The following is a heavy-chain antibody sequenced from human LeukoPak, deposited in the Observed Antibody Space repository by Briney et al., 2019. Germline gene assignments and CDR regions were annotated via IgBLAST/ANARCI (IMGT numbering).Heavy chain of an antibody. Sequence: PGGSLRLSCAASGFTFDDYTMHWVRQAPGKGLEWVSLISWDGGSTYYADSVKGRSTISRDNSKNSLYLQMNSLRTEDTALYYCAKETEIGYYFDYWGQGTLVTVSS. CDR2: ISWDGGST. CDR3: AKETEIGYYFDY. CDR1: GFTFDDYT. J-gene: IGHJ4*02. D-gene: IGHD1-1*01. V-gene: IGHV3-43*01.